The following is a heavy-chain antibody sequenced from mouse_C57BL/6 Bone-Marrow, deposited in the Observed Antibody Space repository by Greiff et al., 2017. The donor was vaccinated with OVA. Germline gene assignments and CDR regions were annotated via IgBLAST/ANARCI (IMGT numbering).Heavy chain of an antibody. CDR1: GFNIKDYY. Sequence: VQLKESGAELVKPGASVKLSCTASGFNIKDYYMHWVKQRTEQGLEWIGRIDPEDGETKYAPKFQGKATITADTSSNTAYLQLSSLTSEDTAVYYCALYYYGSSKGFAYWGQGTLVTVSA. D-gene: IGHD1-1*01. V-gene: IGHV14-2*01. CDR2: IDPEDGET. CDR3: ALYYYGSSKGFAY. J-gene: IGHJ3*01.